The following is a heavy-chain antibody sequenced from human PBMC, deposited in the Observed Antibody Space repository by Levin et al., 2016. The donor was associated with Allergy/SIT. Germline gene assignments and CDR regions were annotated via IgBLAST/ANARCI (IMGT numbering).Heavy chain of an antibody. CDR2: IYYSGST. D-gene: IGHD2-2*01. Sequence: SETLSLTCTVSGGSISSGGYYWSWIRQHPGKGLEWIGYIYYSGSTYYNPSLKSRVTISVDTSKNQFSLKLSSVTAADTAVYYCARQVPAAMTYYYYGMDVWGQGTTVTVSS. V-gene: IGHV4-31*03. CDR1: GGSISSGGYY. J-gene: IGHJ6*02. CDR3: ARQVPAAMTYYYYGMDV.